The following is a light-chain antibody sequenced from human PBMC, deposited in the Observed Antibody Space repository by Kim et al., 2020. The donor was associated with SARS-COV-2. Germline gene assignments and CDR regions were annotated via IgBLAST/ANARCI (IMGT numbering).Light chain of an antibody. CDR1: QSVSTGY. V-gene: IGKV3-20*01. Sequence: SPREKATLSCRASQSVSTGYLDWYQQKPGQAPRLLIYGASSRATGIPDRFSGSGSGTDFTLTISRLEPEDFAVYYCQHYDRSTATFGGGTKVDIK. J-gene: IGKJ4*01. CDR3: QHYDRSTAT. CDR2: GAS.